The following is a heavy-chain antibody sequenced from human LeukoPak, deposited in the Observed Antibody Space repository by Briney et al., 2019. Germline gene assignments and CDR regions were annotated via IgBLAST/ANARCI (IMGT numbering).Heavy chain of an antibody. CDR2: MNPNSGNT. D-gene: IGHD6-19*01. V-gene: IGHV1-8*01. CDR1: GYTFTSYD. J-gene: IGHJ6*03. Sequence: ASVKLSCKASGYTFTSYDINWVRQATGQGLEWMGWMNPNSGNTGYAQKFQGRVTMTRNTSISTAYMELSSLRSEDTAVYYCARVRHGWSTSWGYYYMDVWGKGTTVTVSS. CDR3: ARVRHGWSTSWGYYYMDV.